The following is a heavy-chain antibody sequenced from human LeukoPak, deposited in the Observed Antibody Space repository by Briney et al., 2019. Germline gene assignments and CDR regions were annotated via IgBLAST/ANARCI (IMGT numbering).Heavy chain of an antibody. CDR2: IIPIFGTA. Sequence: ASVKVSCKASGGTFGSYAISWVRQAPGQGLEWMGGIIPIFGTANYAQKFQGRVTITAVESTSTAYMELSSLRSEDTAVYYCARAGLRSPGHFDYWGQGTLVTVSS. CDR3: ARAGLRSPGHFDY. V-gene: IGHV1-69*01. CDR1: GGTFGSYA. J-gene: IGHJ4*02. D-gene: IGHD4-17*01.